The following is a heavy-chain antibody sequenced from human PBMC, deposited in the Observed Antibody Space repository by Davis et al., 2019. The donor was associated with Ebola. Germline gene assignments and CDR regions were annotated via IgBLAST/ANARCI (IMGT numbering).Heavy chain of an antibody. D-gene: IGHD3-9*01. CDR2: INHSGST. CDR1: GGSFSGYY. J-gene: IGHJ5*02. Sequence: PSETLSLTCAVYGGSFSGYYWSWIRQPPGKGLEWIGEINHSGSTNYNPSLKSRVTISVDTSKNQFSLKLSSVTAADTAVYYCARGRVTIFYPWFDPWGQGTLVTVSS. CDR3: ARGRVTIFYPWFDP. V-gene: IGHV4-34*01.